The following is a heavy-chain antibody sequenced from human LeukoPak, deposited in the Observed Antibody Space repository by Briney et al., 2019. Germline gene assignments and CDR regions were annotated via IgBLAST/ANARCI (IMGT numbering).Heavy chain of an antibody. J-gene: IGHJ4*02. CDR2: TYYGGNT. CDR3: ASLGWNGDY. CDR1: GGSISSYY. V-gene: IGHV4-39*01. D-gene: IGHD1-1*01. Sequence: SETLSLTCSVSGGSISSYYWGWIRQPPGKGLECIATTYYGGNTYYNPSPKSRVTISVDTSKNQFSLKVSSATATDTAVYYCASLGWNGDYWGQGTLVTVSS.